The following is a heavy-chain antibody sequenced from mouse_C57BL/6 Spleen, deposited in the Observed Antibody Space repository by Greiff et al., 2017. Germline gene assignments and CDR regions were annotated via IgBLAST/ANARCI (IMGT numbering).Heavy chain of an antibody. CDR2: INPNNGGT. CDR1: GYTFTDYY. Sequence: EVQLQQSGPELVKPGASVKISCKASGYTFTDYYMNWVKQSHGKSLEWIGDINPNNGGTSYNQKFKGKATLTVDKSSSTAYMELRSLTSEDSAVYYCVLYYYGSSPWWGQGTTLTVSS. CDR3: VLYYYGSSPW. V-gene: IGHV1-26*01. J-gene: IGHJ2*01. D-gene: IGHD1-1*01.